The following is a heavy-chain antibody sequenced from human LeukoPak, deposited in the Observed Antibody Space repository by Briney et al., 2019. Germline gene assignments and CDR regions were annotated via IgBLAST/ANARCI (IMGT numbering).Heavy chain of an antibody. D-gene: IGHD5-18*01. V-gene: IGHV4-59*01. CDR3: ASGYSYGSLDY. Sequence: SETLSLTCTVSGVSISSYYWSWIRQPPGKGLEWIGYIYYSGSTNYNPSLKSRVTISVDTSKNQFSVKLSSVTAADTAVYYCASGYSYGSLDYWGQGTLVTVSS. CDR1: GVSISSYY. CDR2: IYYSGST. J-gene: IGHJ4*02.